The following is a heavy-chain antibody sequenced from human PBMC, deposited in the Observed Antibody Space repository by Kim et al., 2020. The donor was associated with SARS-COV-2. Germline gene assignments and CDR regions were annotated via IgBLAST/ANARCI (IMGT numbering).Heavy chain of an antibody. D-gene: IGHD1-1*01. V-gene: IGHV4-39*01. CDR3: ARRLDNWNVVYFDN. J-gene: IGHJ4*02. Sequence: PSHKTRVTISVDTSKNQFSLDLTSVTAADTAVYYCARRLDNWNVVYFDNWGQGTLVRVSS.